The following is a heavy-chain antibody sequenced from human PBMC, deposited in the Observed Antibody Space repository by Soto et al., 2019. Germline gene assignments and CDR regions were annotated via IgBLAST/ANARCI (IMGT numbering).Heavy chain of an antibody. CDR2: IYYSDSI. CDR1: GGSISSGY. Sequence: QVQLQESGPGLVKPSETLSLTCTVSGGSISSGYWSWIRQPPGKGLEWIGYIYYSDSINYNPSLKCRITVXLXRPXNRFSLGLTSVTAAGPAVYSCARAGCDAGGYARAPWGPGTLVTVCS. V-gene: IGHV4-59*01. CDR3: ARAGCDAGGYARAP. D-gene: IGHD2-8*02. J-gene: IGHJ5*02.